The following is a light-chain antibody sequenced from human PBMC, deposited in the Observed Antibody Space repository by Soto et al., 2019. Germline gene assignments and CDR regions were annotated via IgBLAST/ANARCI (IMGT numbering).Light chain of an antibody. CDR3: QLYDSSPPGYT. CDR2: GAS. V-gene: IGKV3-20*01. J-gene: IGKJ2*01. CDR1: QSVRSTY. Sequence: EIVLTQSPGTLSLSPGERATLSCRASQSVRSTYLAWYQQKPGQAPSVLIYGASNRATGIPDRFSGSGSGADFTLTISRLEPEDFAVYYCQLYDSSPPGYTFGQGTRLEIK.